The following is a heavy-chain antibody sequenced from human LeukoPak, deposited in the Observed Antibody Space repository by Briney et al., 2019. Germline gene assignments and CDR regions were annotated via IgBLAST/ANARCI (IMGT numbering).Heavy chain of an antibody. CDR3: ARAYDFWSDCLDY. CDR1: GFTFSSYA. CDR2: ISYDGSNK. V-gene: IGHV3-30-3*01. J-gene: IGHJ4*02. Sequence: GGSLRLSCAASGFTFSSYAMYWVRQAPGKGLEWVAVISYDGSNKYYADSVKGRFTISRDNSKNTLYLQMNSLRAEDTAVYYCARAYDFWSDCLDYWGQGTLVTVSS. D-gene: IGHD3-3*01.